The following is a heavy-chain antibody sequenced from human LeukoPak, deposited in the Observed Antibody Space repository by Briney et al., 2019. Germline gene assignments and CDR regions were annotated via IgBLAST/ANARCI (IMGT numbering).Heavy chain of an antibody. CDR2: IIPIFGTA. CDR1: GGTFSSYA. V-gene: IGHV1-69*05. J-gene: IGHJ4*02. Sequence: GASVKVSCKASGGTFSSYAISWVRQAPGQGLEWMGRIIPIFGTANYAQKFQGRVTITTDESTSTAYMELRSLRSDDTAVYYCATMWGYFDYWGQGTLVTVSS. CDR3: ATMWGYFDY. D-gene: IGHD2-21*01.